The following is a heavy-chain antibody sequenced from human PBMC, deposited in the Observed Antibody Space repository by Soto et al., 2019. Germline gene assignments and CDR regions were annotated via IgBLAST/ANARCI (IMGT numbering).Heavy chain of an antibody. D-gene: IGHD3-22*01. V-gene: IGHV4-59*01. CDR3: TGAYYDINGYSLDP. CDR2: IYYGGSI. J-gene: IGHJ5*02. Sequence: PSETLSLTCAVSGGSISSGYWTWIRQPPGKGLEWIGYIYYGGSINYNPSLKSRAIISVDTAKNQFSLRLSSVTAADTAVYYCTGAYYDINGYSLDPWGQGTSVTVSS. CDR1: GGSISSGY.